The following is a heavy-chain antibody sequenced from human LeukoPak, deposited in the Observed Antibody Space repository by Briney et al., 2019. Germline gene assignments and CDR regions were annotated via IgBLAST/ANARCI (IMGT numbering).Heavy chain of an antibody. V-gene: IGHV3-23*01. CDR2: ITGSTTWT. CDR1: GFTFGNFG. D-gene: IGHD3-10*02. CDR3: ARELVSSGTGYFDL. J-gene: IGHJ2*01. Sequence: GGSLRLSCEASGFTFGNFGMTWVRQAPGKGLQWVSGITGSTTWTYYVASVKGRFTVSRDNSQNTLHLQMNSLRADDTAVYYCARELVSSGTGYFDLWGRGTLVTVSS.